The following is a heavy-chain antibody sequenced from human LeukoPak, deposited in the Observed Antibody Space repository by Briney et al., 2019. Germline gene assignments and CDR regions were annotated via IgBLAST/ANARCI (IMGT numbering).Heavy chain of an antibody. CDR3: ARGPLNKFGVDD. Sequence: GTSLRLSCEVSGFTLRSSDMHWLRQAPGKGLKWVAVIWHDGSIERYADSVKGRLTVSRDNSGTTLYLQMNSLRVEDTAVYYCARGPLNKFGVDDWGQGTTVTVSS. V-gene: IGHV3-33*08. CDR1: GFTLRSSD. CDR2: IWHDGSIE. D-gene: IGHD1/OR15-1a*01. J-gene: IGHJ6*02.